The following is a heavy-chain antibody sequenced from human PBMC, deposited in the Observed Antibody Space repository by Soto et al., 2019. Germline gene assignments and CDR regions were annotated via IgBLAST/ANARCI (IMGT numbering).Heavy chain of an antibody. CDR2: IYHSVTT. Sequence: SETLSLTCAVSGDFISSGYYWCWFRQTPGKGLEWIGSIYHSVTTYYSPSFQSRVNISIDKSKNHLSLQLSSLTAADTAVYPCARSLLTSSWFAGFWGLGTRVTVSS. V-gene: IGHV4-38-2*01. CDR3: ARSLLTSSWFAGF. CDR1: GDFISSGYY. J-gene: IGHJ4*02. D-gene: IGHD3-10*01.